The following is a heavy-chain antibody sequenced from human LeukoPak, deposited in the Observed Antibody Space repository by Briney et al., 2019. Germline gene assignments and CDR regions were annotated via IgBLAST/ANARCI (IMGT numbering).Heavy chain of an antibody. Sequence: GGSLRLSCAASGFTFNRYEMNWVRQAPGKGLEWVSYISGSGSTIYYANSVKGRFTISRDNAKNSLYLQMNSLRAEDTAVYYCARGDGGYYYGMDVWGRGTTVTVSS. V-gene: IGHV3-48*03. J-gene: IGHJ6*02. CDR2: ISGSGSTI. D-gene: IGHD5-24*01. CDR3: ARGDGGYYYGMDV. CDR1: GFTFNRYE.